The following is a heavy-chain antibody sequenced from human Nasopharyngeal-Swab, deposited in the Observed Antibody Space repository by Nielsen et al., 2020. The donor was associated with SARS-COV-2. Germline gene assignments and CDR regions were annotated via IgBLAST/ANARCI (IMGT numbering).Heavy chain of an antibody. J-gene: IGHJ4*01. V-gene: IGHV3-73*01. CDR3: TRHPYGD. Sequence: GESLKISCAASGFTFSCSAMHWVRQASGKGLEWVGRIRSKANSYATAYAASVKGRFTISRDDSKNTAYLQMNSLKTEDTAVYYCTRHPYGDWGKGTLVTVSS. CDR1: GFTFSCSA. CDR2: IRSKANSYAT. D-gene: IGHD4-17*01.